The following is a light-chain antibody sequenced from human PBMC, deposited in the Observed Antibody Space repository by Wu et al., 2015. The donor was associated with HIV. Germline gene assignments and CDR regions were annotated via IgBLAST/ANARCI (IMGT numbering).Light chain of an antibody. CDR1: RVLRRNS. V-gene: IGKV3-20*01. J-gene: IGKJ2*03. CDR2: CK. CDR3: QRYGTSPVS. Sequence: PGKRPRSPVGPVRVLRRNSLSLGTTRKTLATGVPTAPHLWCKQQGHGIPDRFSGGGSGTDFTLTISRLEPEDFAVYYCQRYGTSPVSFGQGTKLEIK.